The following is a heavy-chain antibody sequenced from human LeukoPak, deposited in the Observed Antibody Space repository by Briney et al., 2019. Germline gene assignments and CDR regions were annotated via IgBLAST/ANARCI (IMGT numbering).Heavy chain of an antibody. CDR1: GFTFSSYG. V-gene: IGHV3-30*18. J-gene: IGHJ4*02. CDR3: AKDPGYCSGGSCYLGYYFDY. D-gene: IGHD2-15*01. CDR2: ISYDGSNK. Sequence: GGSLRLSCAASGFTFSSYGMHWVRQAPGKGLEWVAVISYDGSNKYYADSVKGRFTISRDNSKNTLYLQMNSLRAEDTAVYYCAKDPGYCSGGSCYLGYYFDYWGQGTLVTVSS.